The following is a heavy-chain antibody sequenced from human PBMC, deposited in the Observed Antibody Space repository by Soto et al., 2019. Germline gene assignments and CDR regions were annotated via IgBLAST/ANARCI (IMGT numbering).Heavy chain of an antibody. J-gene: IGHJ6*02. CDR1: GFPFSSYG. V-gene: IGHV3-30*18. Sequence: GGSLRLSCAASGFPFSSYGMHLVRQSPGKGLEWVAVISYDGSNKYYADSVKGRFTISRDDSKNTLYLQMNSLRAEDTAVYYCAKVRNDYGDYSQYYYYGMDVWGQGPTVTVSS. D-gene: IGHD4-17*01. CDR2: ISYDGSNK. CDR3: AKVRNDYGDYSQYYYYGMDV.